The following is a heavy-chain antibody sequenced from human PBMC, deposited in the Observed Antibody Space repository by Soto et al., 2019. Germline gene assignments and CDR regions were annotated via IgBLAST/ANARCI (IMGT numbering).Heavy chain of an antibody. CDR1: GGSISSYY. Sequence: PSETLSLTCTVSGGSISSYYWSWIRQPPGKGLEWIGYIYYSGSTNYNPSLKSRVTISVDTSKNQFSLKLSSVTAADTAVYYCAREYCSGGSCYSGNYFDYWGQGTLVTVSS. D-gene: IGHD2-15*01. J-gene: IGHJ4*02. V-gene: IGHV4-59*01. CDR2: IYYSGST. CDR3: AREYCSGGSCYSGNYFDY.